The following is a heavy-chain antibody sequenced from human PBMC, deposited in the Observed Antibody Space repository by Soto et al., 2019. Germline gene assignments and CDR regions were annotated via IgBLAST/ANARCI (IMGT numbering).Heavy chain of an antibody. J-gene: IGHJ4*02. CDR1: GYTFTSYG. D-gene: IGHD6-19*01. CDR2: ISAYNGNT. Sequence: QVQLVQSGAEVKKPGASVKVSCKASGYTFTSYGISWVRQAPGQGLEWMGWISAYNGNTKFAQKLRGRVTMTTDTATSTAYMELRSLRSEDTAVYYCASDLAVALIDYWGQGTLVTVSS. V-gene: IGHV1-18*01. CDR3: ASDLAVALIDY.